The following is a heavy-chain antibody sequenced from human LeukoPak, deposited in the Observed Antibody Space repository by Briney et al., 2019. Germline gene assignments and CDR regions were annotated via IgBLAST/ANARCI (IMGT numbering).Heavy chain of an antibody. J-gene: IGHJ3*02. CDR1: VYTFANYG. D-gene: IGHD2/OR15-2a*01. V-gene: IGHV1-18*01. Sequence: GASVTVSCKASVYTFANYGINWVRQAPGQGLEWMGWISGFNGKTNHAQNLQDRVTMTTDTSTSTAYMELRSLRSDDTAVYFCARVPNQYCTSRCYYTAFDIWGQGTMVTVSS. CDR3: ARVPNQYCTSRCYYTAFDI. CDR2: ISGFNGKT.